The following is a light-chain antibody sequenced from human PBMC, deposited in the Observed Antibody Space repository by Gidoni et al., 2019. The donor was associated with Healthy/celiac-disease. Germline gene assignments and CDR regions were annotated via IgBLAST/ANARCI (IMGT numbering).Light chain of an antibody. CDR3: QQYGSSLFT. Sequence: EIVLTLSPGTLSLSPGERATLSCRASQSVSSSYLAWYQQKPGQAPRLLIYGASSRATGIPDRFSGSGSGTDFTLTISRLEPEDFAVYYCQQYGSSLFTFGPXTKVDIK. CDR2: GAS. J-gene: IGKJ3*01. V-gene: IGKV3-20*01. CDR1: QSVSSSY.